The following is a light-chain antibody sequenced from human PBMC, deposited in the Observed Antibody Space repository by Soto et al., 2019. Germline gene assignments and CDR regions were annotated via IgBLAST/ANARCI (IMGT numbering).Light chain of an antibody. V-gene: IGKV3-20*01. CDR2: GAS. CDR3: QQYGGSPRIT. CDR1: EHLSSVY. J-gene: IGKJ5*01. Sequence: EIVLTQSPGTLPLSPLQRPTLSCRCIEHLSSVYLAWYQQRPGQPPRLLIYGASNRATGIPDRFSGSGSGTDFTLIINRLEPEDVAIYYCQQYGGSPRITFGQGTRLEIK.